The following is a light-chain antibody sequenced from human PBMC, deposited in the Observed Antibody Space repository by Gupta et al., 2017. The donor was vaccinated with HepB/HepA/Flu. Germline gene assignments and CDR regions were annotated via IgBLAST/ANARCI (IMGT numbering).Light chain of an antibody. J-gene: IGLJ2*01. CDR3: SSYAGSNNLV. Sequence: SALPQPPSASGSPVQSVTIPSPGTSSDVGGFYYVSWYQQHPGKAPKLMIYEVTKRPSGVPDRFSGSKSGNTASLTVSGLQAEDEADYYCSSYAGSNNLVFGGGTKLTVL. CDR1: SSDVGGFYY. CDR2: EVT. V-gene: IGLV2-8*01.